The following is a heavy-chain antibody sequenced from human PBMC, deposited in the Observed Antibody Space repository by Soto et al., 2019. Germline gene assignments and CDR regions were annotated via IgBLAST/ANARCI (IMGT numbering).Heavy chain of an antibody. V-gene: IGHV1-69*13. Sequence: SVKVSCKASGGTFSSYAISWVRQAPGQGLEWMGGIIPIFGTANYAQKFQGRVTITADESTSTAYMELSSLRSEDTAVYYCASKSSSGWSPPSDPASDAFDIWGQGTMVTVSS. CDR3: ASKSSSGWSPPSDPASDAFDI. CDR2: IIPIFGTA. D-gene: IGHD6-19*01. J-gene: IGHJ3*02. CDR1: GGTFSSYA.